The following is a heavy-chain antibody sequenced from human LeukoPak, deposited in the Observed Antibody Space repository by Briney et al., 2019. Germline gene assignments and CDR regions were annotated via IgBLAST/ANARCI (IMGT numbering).Heavy chain of an antibody. CDR2: IFYSGST. V-gene: IGHV4-39*07. Sequence: SETLSLTCTVSGGSISSSSYYWGWIRQPPGKGLGWIGNIFYSGSTYYNPSLKSRVIISVDTSKNQFSLKLSSVTAADTAVYYCAKEDISGYCHYWGQGTLVTVSS. D-gene: IGHD3-22*01. CDR1: GGSISSSSYY. CDR3: AKEDISGYCHY. J-gene: IGHJ4*02.